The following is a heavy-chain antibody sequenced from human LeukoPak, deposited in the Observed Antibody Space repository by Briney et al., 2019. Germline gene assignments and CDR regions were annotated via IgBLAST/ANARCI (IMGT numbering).Heavy chain of an antibody. V-gene: IGHV3-21*01. CDR3: SRDPGPYYYDSSGYSPSFDY. J-gene: IGHJ4*02. Sequence: GGSLRLSCAASGFIFSAYSMNWVRQAPGKGLEWVSSISGYGDYIYYADSVKGRFTISSDNAKNSLYLQMNSLRAEDTAIYYCSRDPGPYYYDSSGYSPSFDYWGQGTLVTVSS. CDR1: GFIFSAYS. CDR2: ISGYGDYI. D-gene: IGHD3-22*01.